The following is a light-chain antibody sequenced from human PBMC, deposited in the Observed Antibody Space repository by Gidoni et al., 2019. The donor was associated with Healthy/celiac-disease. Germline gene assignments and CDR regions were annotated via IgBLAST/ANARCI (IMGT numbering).Light chain of an antibody. Sequence: DIQMTQSPSSLSASVGDRVTNTCRASQSISSYLNWYQQKPGKAPKLLIYAASSLQSGVPSRFSGSGSGTEFTLTISRLQPEDFATYYCQQSYSTPRLTFGGGTKVEIK. J-gene: IGKJ4*01. CDR2: AAS. CDR1: QSISSY. CDR3: QQSYSTPRLT. V-gene: IGKV1-39*01.